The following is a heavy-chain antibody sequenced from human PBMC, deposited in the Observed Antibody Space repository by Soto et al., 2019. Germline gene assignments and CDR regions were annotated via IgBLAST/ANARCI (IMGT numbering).Heavy chain of an antibody. CDR1: GGSISSGDYY. V-gene: IGHV4-30-4*01. D-gene: IGHD3-22*01. CDR2: IYYSGST. Sequence: SETLSLTCTVSGGSISSGDYYWSWIRQPPGKGLEWIGYIYYSGSTYYNPSLKSRVTISVDTSKNQFSLKLSSVTAADTAVYYCARDQYYYDSSGYSPLGYGMDVWGQGTTVTVSS. J-gene: IGHJ6*02. CDR3: ARDQYYYDSSGYSPLGYGMDV.